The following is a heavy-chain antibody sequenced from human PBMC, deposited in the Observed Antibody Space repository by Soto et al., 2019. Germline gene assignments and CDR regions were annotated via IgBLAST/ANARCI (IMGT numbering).Heavy chain of an antibody. CDR3: ARDSSSWPHDAFDI. Sequence: EVQLVESGGGLVQPGGSLRLSCAASGFTFSSYSMNWVRQAPGKGLEWVSYISSSSSTIYYADSVKGRFTISRDNAKNLLYLQMNSLRAEDTAVYYCARDSSSWPHDAFDIWGQGTMVTVSS. CDR2: ISSSSSTI. D-gene: IGHD6-13*01. V-gene: IGHV3-48*01. CDR1: GFTFSSYS. J-gene: IGHJ3*02.